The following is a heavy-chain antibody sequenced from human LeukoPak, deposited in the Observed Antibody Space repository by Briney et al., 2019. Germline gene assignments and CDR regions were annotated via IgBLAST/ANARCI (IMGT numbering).Heavy chain of an antibody. Sequence: ASVKVSCKXSGYTFTSSDINWVRQAPGQGLEWMGWMNPNSGNAGYVQKFQGRVTFTRKTSVSTAYMELTSLRSEDTAMYYCARAPSRAFDIWGQGTMVTVSS. J-gene: IGHJ3*02. V-gene: IGHV1-8*01. CDR1: GYTFTSSD. CDR2: MNPNSGNA. D-gene: IGHD2-2*01. CDR3: ARAPSRAFDI.